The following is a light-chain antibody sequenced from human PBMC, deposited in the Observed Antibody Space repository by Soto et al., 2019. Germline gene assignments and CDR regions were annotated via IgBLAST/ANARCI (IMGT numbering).Light chain of an antibody. Sequence: QSALTQPASVSGSPGQSITISCTGTSSDLGGYNYVSWYQQHPGKAPKLMIYDVSNRPSGVSNRFSGSKSGNTASLTISGLQAEDEADYYCSSYTSSSTRVFGTGTKVTVL. V-gene: IGLV2-14*01. CDR2: DVS. J-gene: IGLJ1*01. CDR3: SSYTSSSTRV. CDR1: SSDLGGYNY.